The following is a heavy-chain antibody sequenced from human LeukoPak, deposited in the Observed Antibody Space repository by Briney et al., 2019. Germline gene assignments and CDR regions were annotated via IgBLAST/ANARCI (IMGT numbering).Heavy chain of an antibody. Sequence: GGSLRLSCAASGFTFSSYWRSWVRQAPGKGLEWVANIKQDGSEKYYVDSVKGRFTISRDNAKNSLYLQMNSLRAEDTAVYYCAREGRGYKVAKFDYWGQGTLVTVSS. V-gene: IGHV3-7*01. CDR3: AREGRGYKVAKFDY. J-gene: IGHJ4*02. CDR2: IKQDGSEK. CDR1: GFTFSSYW. D-gene: IGHD3-22*01.